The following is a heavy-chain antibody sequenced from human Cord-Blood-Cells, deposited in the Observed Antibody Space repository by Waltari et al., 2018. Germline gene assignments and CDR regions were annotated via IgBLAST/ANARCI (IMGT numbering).Heavy chain of an antibody. CDR1: GYTCTSYA. Sequence: QVRLVQSGAEVKKPGASVKVSCKASGYTCTSYAMHCVRQAPCQRLVWMGWINAGNGNTKYSQTFQGRVTITRDTSASTAYMELSSLRSEDTAVYYCARDGLSGGSGSYYYYYYMDVWGKGTTVTVSS. D-gene: IGHD3-10*01. J-gene: IGHJ6*03. V-gene: IGHV1-3*01. CDR2: INAGNGNT. CDR3: ARDGLSGGSGSYYYYYYMDV.